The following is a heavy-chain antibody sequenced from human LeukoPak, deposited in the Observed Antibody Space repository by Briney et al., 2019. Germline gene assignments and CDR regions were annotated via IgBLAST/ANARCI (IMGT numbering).Heavy chain of an antibody. CDR1: GYTFTDYG. D-gene: IGHD3-22*01. J-gene: IGHJ1*01. V-gene: IGHV1-18*01. Sequence: ASVKVSCKTSGYTFTDYGISWVRQAPGQGLEWMGWISAYNGNTNYARNLQGRVTMTTDTSTRTAYMELRSLRSDDTAVYFCATSYYDISGYYYKAEYFQHWGQGTLVTVS. CDR3: ATSYYDISGYYYKAEYFQH. CDR2: ISAYNGNT.